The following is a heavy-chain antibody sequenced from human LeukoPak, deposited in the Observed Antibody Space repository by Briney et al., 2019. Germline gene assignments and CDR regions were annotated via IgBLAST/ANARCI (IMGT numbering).Heavy chain of an antibody. Sequence: ASVKVSCKASGYSFTAHYIHWLRQAPGQGLEWMGCINPNTGGTNYAQKFQGRVTMTSDTSTTTAYMGLSSLSSDDTAVYFCSRSSAAAGAVGYWGQGTLVTVSS. CDR1: GYSFTAHY. CDR2: INPNTGGT. V-gene: IGHV1-2*02. J-gene: IGHJ4*02. CDR3: SRSSAAAGAVGY. D-gene: IGHD6-13*01.